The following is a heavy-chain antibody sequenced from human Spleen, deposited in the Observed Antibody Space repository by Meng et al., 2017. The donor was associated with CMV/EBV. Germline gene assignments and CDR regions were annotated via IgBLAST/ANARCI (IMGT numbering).Heavy chain of an antibody. CDR1: GFSLSTSGVG. Sequence: QITLKESGPTLVKPXXTLTLTCTFSGFSLSTSGVGVGWIRQPPGKALEWLALIYWDDDKRYSLSLKSRLTITKDTSKNQVVLTMTNMDPVDTATYYCARAGYSSQRFDTWGQGTLVTVSS. D-gene: IGHD6-13*01. CDR3: ARAGYSSQRFDT. J-gene: IGHJ5*02. V-gene: IGHV2-5*02. CDR2: IYWDDDK.